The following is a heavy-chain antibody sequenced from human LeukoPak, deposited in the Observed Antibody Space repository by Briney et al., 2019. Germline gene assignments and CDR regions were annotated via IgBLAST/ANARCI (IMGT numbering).Heavy chain of an antibody. D-gene: IGHD3-10*01. V-gene: IGHV3-11*01. J-gene: IGHJ4*02. CDR1: GFTFSDYY. CDR2: ISSSGSTI. CDR3: AKDLGPLHSGIDDY. Sequence: PGGSLRLSCAASGFTFSDYYMSWIRQAPGKGLEWVSYISSSGSTIYYADSVKGRFTISRDNAKNSLYLQMNSLRAEDTALYYCAKDLGPLHSGIDDYWGQGTLVTVSS.